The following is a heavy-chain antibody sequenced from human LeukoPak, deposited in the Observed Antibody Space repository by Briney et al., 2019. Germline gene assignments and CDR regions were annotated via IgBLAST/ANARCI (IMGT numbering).Heavy chain of an antibody. J-gene: IGHJ4*02. CDR1: GFTFSGFS. CDR2: IKQDGSER. CDR3: ARAGGHWHYVY. D-gene: IGHD1-7*01. Sequence: GGSLRLSCAASGFTFSGFSMSWVRQSPTKGLEWVANIKQDGSERYYVDSVKGRFTISRDNAKNSLSLQMNNLRVEDTAVYYCARAGGHWHYVYWGQGTVVTVSS. V-gene: IGHV3-7*01.